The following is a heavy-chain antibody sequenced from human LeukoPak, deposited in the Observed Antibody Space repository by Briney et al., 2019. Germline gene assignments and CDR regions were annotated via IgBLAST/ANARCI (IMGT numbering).Heavy chain of an antibody. CDR2: ISQDESNK. V-gene: IGHV3-30*04. J-gene: IGHJ3*02. Sequence: GGTLRHPCAASGFTFRNYVMHWVRQAPGKGLEWVAGISQDESNKYYTDSVKGRFTVSRDNSKNTLYLQMNSLSIEDTAVYYCAREADAFDIWGQGTMVTVS. CDR3: AREADAFDI. CDR1: GFTFRNYV.